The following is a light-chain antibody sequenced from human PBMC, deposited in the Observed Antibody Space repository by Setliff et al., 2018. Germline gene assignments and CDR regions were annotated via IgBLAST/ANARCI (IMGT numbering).Light chain of an antibody. CDR1: SSVVGGYNY. CDR3: QSYDNSLGGSV. CDR2: DNI. J-gene: IGLJ2*01. V-gene: IGLV2-8*01. Sequence: QSALTQPPSASGSPGQSVTISCTGTSSVVGGYNYVSWYQQHPGKAPKLLIFDNISRPSGIPDRFSGSRSGTSASLAITGLQAEDEADYFCQSYDNSLGGSVFGGGTKVTVL.